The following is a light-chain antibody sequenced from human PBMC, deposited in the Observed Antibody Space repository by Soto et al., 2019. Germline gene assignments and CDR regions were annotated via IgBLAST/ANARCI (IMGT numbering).Light chain of an antibody. V-gene: IGKV3-15*01. Sequence: EIVLTQSPGILSLSPGERATLSCRASQSVSNDFLAWYQQKPGQAPRLLIYGASTRATVVPARFSGSGSGTEFTLTISSLQSEDFAVYYCQQYKDWPLTFGQGTKVDIK. CDR1: QSVSNDF. CDR2: GAS. J-gene: IGKJ1*01. CDR3: QQYKDWPLT.